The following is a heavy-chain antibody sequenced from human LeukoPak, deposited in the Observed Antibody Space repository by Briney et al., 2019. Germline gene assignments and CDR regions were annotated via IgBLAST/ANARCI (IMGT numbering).Heavy chain of an antibody. D-gene: IGHD6-13*01. CDR1: GFTFSSDW. Sequence: QPGGSLRLSCAASGFTFSSDWMHWVRQVPGKGLEWVSYISSSGSTIYYADSVKGRFTISRDNAKNSLYLQMNSLRADDTALYYCAKDLSSSWTGAFDIWGQGTMVTVSS. CDR2: ISSSGSTI. CDR3: AKDLSSSWTGAFDI. J-gene: IGHJ3*02. V-gene: IGHV3-48*04.